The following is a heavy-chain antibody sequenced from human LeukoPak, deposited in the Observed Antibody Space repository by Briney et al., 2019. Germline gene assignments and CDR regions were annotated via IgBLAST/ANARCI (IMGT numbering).Heavy chain of an antibody. CDR1: GFTFSSYG. Sequence: PGGSLRLSCAASGFTFSSYGMHWVRQAPGKGLEWVAVISYDGSNKYYADSVKGRFTISRDNSKNTLYLQMNSLRAEDTAVYYCAKLTGTPNDYGGTINPPFDIWGQGTMVTVSS. CDR2: ISYDGSNK. J-gene: IGHJ3*02. V-gene: IGHV3-30*18. D-gene: IGHD4-23*01. CDR3: AKLTGTPNDYGGTINPPFDI.